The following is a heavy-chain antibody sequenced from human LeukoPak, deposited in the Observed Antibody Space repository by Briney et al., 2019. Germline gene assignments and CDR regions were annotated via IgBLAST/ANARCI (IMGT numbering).Heavy chain of an antibody. V-gene: IGHV3-43*01. CDR1: GFTFDDYT. CDR3: AKDKGGGAYYYDSSGYDH. J-gene: IGHJ4*02. D-gene: IGHD3-22*01. Sequence: PGGSLRLSCAASGFTFDDYTMHWVRQAPGKGLEWVSLISWDGGSTYYADSVKGRFTISRDNSKNSLYLQMNSLRTEDTALYYCAKDKGGGAYYYDSSGYDHWGQGTLVTVSS. CDR2: ISWDGGST.